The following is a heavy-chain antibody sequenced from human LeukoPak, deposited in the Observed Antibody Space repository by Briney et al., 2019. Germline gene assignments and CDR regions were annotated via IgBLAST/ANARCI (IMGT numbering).Heavy chain of an antibody. CDR2: INHSGST. J-gene: IGHJ6*02. D-gene: IGHD6-13*01. CDR1: GGSFSGYY. V-gene: IGHV4-34*01. Sequence: PSETLSLTRAVYGGSFSGYYWSWIRQPPGKGLEWIGEINHSGSTNYNPSLKSRVTISVDTSKNQFSLKLSSVTAADTAVYYCARSSKYYYYYGMDVWGQGTTVTVSS. CDR3: ARSSKYYYYYGMDV.